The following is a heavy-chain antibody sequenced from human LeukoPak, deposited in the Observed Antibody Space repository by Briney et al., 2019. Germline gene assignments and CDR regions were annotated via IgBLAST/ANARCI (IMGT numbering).Heavy chain of an antibody. J-gene: IGHJ6*04. Sequence: PGGSLRLSCAASGFTFSDYYMSWIRQAPGKGLEWVSYISSSSSYTNYADSVKGRFTISRGNAKNSLYLQMNSLRAEDTAVYYCARDALWFGETTYYYGMDVWGKGTTATVSS. CDR2: ISSSSSYT. CDR3: ARDALWFGETTYYYGMDV. CDR1: GFTFSDYY. V-gene: IGHV3-11*06. D-gene: IGHD3-10*01.